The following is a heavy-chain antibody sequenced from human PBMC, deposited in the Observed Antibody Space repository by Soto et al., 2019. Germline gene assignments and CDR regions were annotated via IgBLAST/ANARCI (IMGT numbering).Heavy chain of an antibody. CDR1: GGSISSSSYY. Sequence: QLQLQESGPGLVKPSETLSLTCTVSGGSISSSSYYWGWIRQPPGKGLEWIGSIYYSGSTYYNPSLKSRVTIYVKTSKNQFSLKLSSVTAADTAVYYCARHKVDIVVVVAAIDYWGQGTLVTVSS. V-gene: IGHV4-39*01. CDR2: IYYSGST. CDR3: ARHKVDIVVVVAAIDY. D-gene: IGHD2-15*01. J-gene: IGHJ4*02.